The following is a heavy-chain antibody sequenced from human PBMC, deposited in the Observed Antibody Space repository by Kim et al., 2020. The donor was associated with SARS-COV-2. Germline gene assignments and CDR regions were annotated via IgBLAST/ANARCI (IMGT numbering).Heavy chain of an antibody. CDR3: ARGSYYGSGSYYSLYYYYGMDV. V-gene: IGHV4-61*01. CDR1: GGSVSSGSYY. Sequence: SETLSLTCTVSGGSVSSGSYYWSWIRQPPGKGLEWIGYIYYSGSTNYNPSLKSRVTISVDTSKNQFSLKLSSVTAADTAVYYCARGSYYGSGSYYSLYYYYGMDVWGQGTTVTVSS. J-gene: IGHJ6*02. D-gene: IGHD3-10*01. CDR2: IYYSGST.